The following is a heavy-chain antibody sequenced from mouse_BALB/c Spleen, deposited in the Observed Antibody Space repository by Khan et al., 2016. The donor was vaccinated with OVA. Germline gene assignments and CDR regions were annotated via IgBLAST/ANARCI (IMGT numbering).Heavy chain of an antibody. CDR2: INPSTGYT. J-gene: IGHJ2*01. CDR1: GYTFINYW. CDR3: ARRGLRWDFDY. V-gene: IGHV1-7*01. D-gene: IGHD1-1*01. Sequence: QVRLQQSGAELVKPGASVKMSCKASGYTFINYWILWIKQRPGQGLEWIGYINPSTGYTEYNQNFKDKATLTADISSSTAYMQLSSLTSEDSAVYYCARRGLRWDFDYWGQGTTLTVSS.